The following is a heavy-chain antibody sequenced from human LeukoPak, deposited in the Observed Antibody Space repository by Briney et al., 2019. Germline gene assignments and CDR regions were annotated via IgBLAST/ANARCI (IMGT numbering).Heavy chain of an antibody. CDR3: ARTGTYGSEAYYYCMDV. J-gene: IGHJ6*02. D-gene: IGHD3-10*01. Sequence: ASVKVSCKVSGYTLTELSMHWVRQAPGKGLEWMGGFDPEDGETIYAQKFQGRVTMTEDTSTSTAYMELTNLRSDDTAVYYCARTGTYGSEAYYYCMDVWGQGTTVTVSS. V-gene: IGHV1-24*01. CDR1: GYTLTELS. CDR2: FDPEDGET.